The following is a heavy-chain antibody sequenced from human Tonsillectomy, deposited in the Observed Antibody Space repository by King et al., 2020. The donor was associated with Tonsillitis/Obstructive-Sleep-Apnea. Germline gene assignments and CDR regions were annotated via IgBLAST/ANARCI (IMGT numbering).Heavy chain of an antibody. CDR1: GFTFSSAW. J-gene: IGHJ4*02. Sequence: VQLVESGGGLVKPGESLRLSCAASGFTFSSAWMIWVRQAPGKGLEWVGRIKSKSDGGTTDNAAPVEGRFTISRDDSKNTLYLQMNSLKTEDTAVYYCTTGLVREGYWGQGTLVTVSS. CDR3: TTGLVREGY. V-gene: IGHV3-15*01. D-gene: IGHD3-9*01. CDR2: IKSKSDGGTT.